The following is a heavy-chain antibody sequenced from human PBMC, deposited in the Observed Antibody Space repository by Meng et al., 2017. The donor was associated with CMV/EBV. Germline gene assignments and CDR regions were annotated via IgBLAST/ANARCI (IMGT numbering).Heavy chain of an antibody. V-gene: IGHV3-7*01. J-gene: IGHJ4*02. CDR1: GFTFSSYW. CDR2: IKQDGSEK. Sequence: GESLKISCAASGFTFSSYWMSWVRQAPGKGLEWVANIKQDGSEKYYVDSVKGRFTISRDNAKNSLYLQMNSLRAEDTAVYYCARDPFDDFWSGPPLDYWGQGTLVTVSS. CDR3: ARDPFDDFWSGPPLDY. D-gene: IGHD3-3*01.